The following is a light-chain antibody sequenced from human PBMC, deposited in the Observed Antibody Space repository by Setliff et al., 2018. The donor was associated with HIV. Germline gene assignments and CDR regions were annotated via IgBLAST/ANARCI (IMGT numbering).Light chain of an antibody. J-gene: IGLJ1*01. Sequence: SALTQPASVSGSPGQSITISCTGTSSDIGGYKYVSWYQQHPGKAPKLMISDVTNRPSGVSSRFSGSKSGNTASLTISGLQAEDEADYYCSSYTSSITLYVFGTGTKVTVL. CDR3: SSYTSSITLYV. CDR1: SSDIGGYKY. CDR2: DVT. V-gene: IGLV2-14*03.